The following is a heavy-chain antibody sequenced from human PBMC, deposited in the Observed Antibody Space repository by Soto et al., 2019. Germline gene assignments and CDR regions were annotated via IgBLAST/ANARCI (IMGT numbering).Heavy chain of an antibody. CDR3: ARTNIVVVPAANYNWFDP. Sequence: QITLKESGPTLVKPTQTLTLTCTFSGFSLSTSGVGVGWIRQPPGKALEWLALIYWDDDKRYSPSLKSRLTITKDTSKNQVVLTMTNMDPVDTATYYCARTNIVVVPAANYNWFDPWGQGTLVTVSS. J-gene: IGHJ5*02. D-gene: IGHD2-2*01. CDR1: GFSLSTSGVG. CDR2: IYWDDDK. V-gene: IGHV2-5*02.